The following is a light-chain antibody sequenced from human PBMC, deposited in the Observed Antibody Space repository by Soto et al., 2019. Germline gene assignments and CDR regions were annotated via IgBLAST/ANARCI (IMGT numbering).Light chain of an antibody. CDR3: QVWGSNADPYVV. CDR2: NDG. Sequence: SYVLTQQPSVSLAPGETARITCGGNNIGDKSVHWYQWKPGQAHTLIIYNDGDRPSGIPERFSGSNSGNTATLTVSRVEAGDEADYYCQVWGSNADPYVVFGGGTKVTVL. V-gene: IGLV3-21*01. J-gene: IGLJ2*01. CDR1: NIGDKS.